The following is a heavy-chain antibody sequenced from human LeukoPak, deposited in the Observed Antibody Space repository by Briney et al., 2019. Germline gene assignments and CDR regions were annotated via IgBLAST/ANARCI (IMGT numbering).Heavy chain of an antibody. J-gene: IGHJ4*02. CDR1: GFTVTTXX. D-gene: IGHD6-19*01. Sequence: GGSLRLSCAVSGFTVTTXXXXWVRQAPGKGLKWVSVIYSGGSTYYADSVKGRFTISRDYSRNTLYLQMNSLRAEDTAVYYCARDPGGWGNFDYWAREPWSPSPQ. CDR2: IYSGGST. CDR3: ARDPGGWGNFDY. V-gene: IGHV3-66*01.